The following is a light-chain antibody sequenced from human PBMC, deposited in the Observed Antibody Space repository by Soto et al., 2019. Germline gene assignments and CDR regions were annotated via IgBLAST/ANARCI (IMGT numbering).Light chain of an antibody. V-gene: IGKV3-11*01. Sequence: EIVLTQSPATLSLSPGERATLSCRASQSVSSYLAWYQQKPGQAPRLLIYDASSSATGIPARFSGSGSGTDFTLAVSSREPEDFAVYYCQQRGNWPWTVGQGTKLEIK. CDR3: QQRGNWPWT. J-gene: IGKJ1*01. CDR1: QSVSSY. CDR2: DAS.